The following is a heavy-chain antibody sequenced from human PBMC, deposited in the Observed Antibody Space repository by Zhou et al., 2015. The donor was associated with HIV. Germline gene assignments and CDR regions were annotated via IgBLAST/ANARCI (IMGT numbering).Heavy chain of an antibody. Sequence: QVQLVQSGAEVKKPGSSVKVSCTGPRDTFNNYPISWVRQAPGQGLEWMGGIIPIFGTANYAQKFQGRVTITADESTSTAYMELSSLRSEDTAVYYCARDKGSGWPFDYWGQGTLVTVSS. J-gene: IGHJ4*02. CDR1: RDTFNNYP. D-gene: IGHD6-19*01. V-gene: IGHV1-69*01. CDR3: ARDKGSGWPFDY. CDR2: IIPIFGTA.